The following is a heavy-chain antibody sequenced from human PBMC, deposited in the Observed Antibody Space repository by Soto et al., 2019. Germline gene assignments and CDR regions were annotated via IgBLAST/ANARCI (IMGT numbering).Heavy chain of an antibody. V-gene: IGHV4-4*02. J-gene: IGHJ4*02. CDR1: GGSISSSNW. CDR3: ARVPSEGKDWGGDWFPGF. CDR2: IYHSGST. D-gene: IGHD2-21*02. Sequence: GTLSLTGAVSGGSISSSNWWGCVRQPPGKGLEWIGEIYHSGSTNYNPSLKSRVTISVDKSKNQFSLKLSSVTAADTAVYYWARVPSEGKDWGGDWFPGFRGQGTLVTVSS.